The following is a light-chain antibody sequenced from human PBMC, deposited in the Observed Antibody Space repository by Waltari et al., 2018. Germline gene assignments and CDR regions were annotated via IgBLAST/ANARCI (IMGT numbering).Light chain of an antibody. CDR2: DKN. CDR3: HSRDASGVGGS. CDR1: SLRRYY. V-gene: IGLV3-19*01. J-gene: IGLJ2*01. Sequence: SSELTQDPAVSVAMGQTVRITCQGDSLRRYYASWYQQRPGQAPILVMYDKNHRPSGVPDRFSGSNSHNTASLTITGAQAEDEASYYCHSRDASGVGGSFGGGTKLTVL.